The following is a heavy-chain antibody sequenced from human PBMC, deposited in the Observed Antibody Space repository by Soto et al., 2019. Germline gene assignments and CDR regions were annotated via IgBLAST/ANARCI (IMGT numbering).Heavy chain of an antibody. CDR1: GFTFINYG. CDR2: ISYDGSIN. CDR3: ARAIPYVRVVISPNYCYFVMDV. V-gene: IGHV3-30*03. D-gene: IGHD3-10*01. J-gene: IGHJ6*02. Sequence: QVQLVESGGGVVQPGRSLRLSCAASGFTFINYGMHWVRQAPGRALEWVAVISYDGSINYYADSVKGRFTISRDNSKFMLDLQMSIMRAVDTAVYYCARAIPYVRVVISPNYCYFVMDVWGQGPTGTGSS.